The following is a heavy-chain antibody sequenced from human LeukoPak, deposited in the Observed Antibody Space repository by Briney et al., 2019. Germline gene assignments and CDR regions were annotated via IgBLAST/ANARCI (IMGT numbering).Heavy chain of an antibody. Sequence: PGGSLRLSCAASGFIINDYYMTWIRQTPGKGLGWISDVSDTGFTTYYADSVKGRFTISRDNANNSMYLQMNSLRAEDTALYYCARDQTSIHLLPFDAFDIWGQGTMVTVSS. V-gene: IGHV3-11*01. J-gene: IGHJ3*02. CDR2: VSDTGFTT. CDR1: GFIINDYY. D-gene: IGHD5-18*01. CDR3: ARDQTSIHLLPFDAFDI.